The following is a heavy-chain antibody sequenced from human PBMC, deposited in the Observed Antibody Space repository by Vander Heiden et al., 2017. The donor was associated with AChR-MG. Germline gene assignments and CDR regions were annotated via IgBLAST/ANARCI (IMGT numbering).Heavy chain of an antibody. Sequence: QVQLVESGGGVVQPGRSLLLSCPASGLTFGSYARDWVRQAPGKGLEWVAVISYDGSNKYYADSVKGRFTISRDNSKNTLYLQMKSLRAEDTAVYYCARDQVQGAPGAFDIWGQGTMVTVSS. D-gene: IGHD3-10*01. CDR2: ISYDGSNK. J-gene: IGHJ3*02. V-gene: IGHV3-30-3*01. CDR3: ARDQVQGAPGAFDI. CDR1: GLTFGSYA.